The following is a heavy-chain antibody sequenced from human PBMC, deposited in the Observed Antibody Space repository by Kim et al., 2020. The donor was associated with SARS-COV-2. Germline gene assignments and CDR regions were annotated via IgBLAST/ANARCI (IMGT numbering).Heavy chain of an antibody. Sequence: GESLKISCKASGYSFISYWIGWVRQMPGKGLEWMGIIYPGDSDTRDSPSFQGQVTISVDKSISTAYLQWSSLKASDSAVYYCARLSYDTIRFDYWGQGTLVAVSS. D-gene: IGHD3-10*01. V-gene: IGHV5-51*01. CDR1: GYSFISYW. CDR2: IYPGDSDT. CDR3: ARLSYDTIRFDY. J-gene: IGHJ4*02.